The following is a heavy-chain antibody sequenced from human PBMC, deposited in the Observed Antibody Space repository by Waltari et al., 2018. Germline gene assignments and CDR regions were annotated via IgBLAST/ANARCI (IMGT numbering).Heavy chain of an antibody. J-gene: IGHJ3*02. D-gene: IGHD1-26*01. CDR3: AGYSGSLDAFDI. CDR2: IKQDGSEK. CDR1: GFTFSSYW. V-gene: IGHV3-7*01. Sequence: EVQLVESGGGLVQPGGSLRLSCAASGFTFSSYWMSWVRQAPGKGLEGVANIKQDGSEKYYVDSVKGRFTSCRDNAKNSLYLQMNSLRAEDTAVYYCAGYSGSLDAFDIWGQGTMVTVSS.